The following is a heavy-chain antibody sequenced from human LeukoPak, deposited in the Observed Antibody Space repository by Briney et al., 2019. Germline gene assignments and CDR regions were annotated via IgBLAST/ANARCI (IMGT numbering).Heavy chain of an antibody. CDR1: GFTFSSYG. CDR2: IWYDGSNK. J-gene: IGHJ4*02. V-gene: IGHV3-33*01. Sequence: GGSLRLSCAASGFTFSSYGMHWVRQAPGKGLEWVAVIWYDGSNKYYADSVKGRFTISRDNSKNTLYLQMNSLRAEDTAVYYCARGGDIVVVPAAMSLDYWGQGTLVTVSS. CDR3: ARGGDIVVVPAAMSLDY. D-gene: IGHD2-2*01.